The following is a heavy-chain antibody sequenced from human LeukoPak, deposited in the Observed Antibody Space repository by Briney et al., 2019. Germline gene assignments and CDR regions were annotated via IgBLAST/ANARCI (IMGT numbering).Heavy chain of an antibody. V-gene: IGHV1-2*02. CDR3: ARETVAGDNWFDP. CDR2: INPNSGGT. D-gene: IGHD4-11*01. Sequence: ASVKVSCKASGYTFMGYYIHWVRQAPGQGLEWMGWINPNSGGTKYAQKFQGRVTMTRDTSISTAYMELSRLRSDDTAVYYCARETVAGDNWFDPWGQGTLVTVSS. J-gene: IGHJ5*02. CDR1: GYTFMGYY.